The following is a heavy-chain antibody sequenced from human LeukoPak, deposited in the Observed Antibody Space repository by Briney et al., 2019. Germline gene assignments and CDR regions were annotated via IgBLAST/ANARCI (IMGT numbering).Heavy chain of an antibody. CDR1: GGSISGYY. D-gene: IGHD3-10*01. V-gene: IGHV4-34*01. CDR3: ARGGSFGYGSGVPDP. Sequence: KTSETLSLTCTVSGGSISGYYWSWIRQPPGKGLEWIGEINHSGSTNYNPSLKSRVTISVDTSKNQFSLKLSSVTAADTAVYYCARGGSFGYGSGVPDPWGQGTLVTVSS. J-gene: IGHJ5*02. CDR2: INHSGST.